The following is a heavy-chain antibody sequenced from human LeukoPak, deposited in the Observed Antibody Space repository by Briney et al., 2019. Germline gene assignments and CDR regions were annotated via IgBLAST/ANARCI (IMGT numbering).Heavy chain of an antibody. V-gene: IGHV5-51*01. D-gene: IGHD6-19*01. Sequence: GESLKISCKGSGYSFTSYWIGWVRHMPGKGLEWMGIIYPGDSDTRYSPSFQGQVTISADKSISTTYLQWSSLNASDTALYYCARGGYSSGRGGGRTAFDIWGQGTMVTVSS. J-gene: IGHJ3*02. CDR3: ARGGYSSGRGGGRTAFDI. CDR2: IYPGDSDT. CDR1: GYSFTSYW.